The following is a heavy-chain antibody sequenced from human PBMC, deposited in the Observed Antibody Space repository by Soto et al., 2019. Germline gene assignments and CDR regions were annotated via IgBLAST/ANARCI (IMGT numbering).Heavy chain of an antibody. V-gene: IGHV4-61*08. J-gene: IGHJ4*02. D-gene: IGHD6-13*01. CDR2: VYYSENT. CDR1: GGSVSIGAYS. CDR3: ARVGLGYSKSWGFDS. Sequence: PSKTLSLTCTLSGGSVSIGAYSWNWIRQPPGKGLEWIGYVYYSENTKYNPSLKSRVTISVDTSKDQISLKLSSVTAADTAVYYCARVGLGYSKSWGFDSWGQGTLVTSPQ.